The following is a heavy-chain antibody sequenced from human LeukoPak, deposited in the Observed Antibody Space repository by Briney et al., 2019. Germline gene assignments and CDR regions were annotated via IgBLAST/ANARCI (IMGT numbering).Heavy chain of an antibody. CDR2: ISGSGGST. CDR3: ARAYSSGWYQPQNPDY. CDR1: GFTFSGYA. V-gene: IGHV3-23*01. D-gene: IGHD6-19*01. J-gene: IGHJ4*02. Sequence: PGGSLRLSCAASGFTFSGYAMSWVRQAPGKGLEWVSAISGSGGSTYYADSVKGRFTISRDNSKNTLYLQMNSLRAEDTAVYYCARAYSSGWYQPQNPDYWGQGTLVTVSS.